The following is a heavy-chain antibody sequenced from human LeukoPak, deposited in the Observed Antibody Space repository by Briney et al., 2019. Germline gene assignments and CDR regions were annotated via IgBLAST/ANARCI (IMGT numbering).Heavy chain of an antibody. CDR2: IHSGGST. CDR1: GFTVSSNY. CDR3: ARDGPRAGRGVIFDD. V-gene: IGHV3-66*01. D-gene: IGHD3-10*01. J-gene: IGHJ4*02. Sequence: GGSLRLSCAASGFTVSSNYMSWVRQAPGKGLQWVSVIHSGGSTYYADSVKGRFTISRDNSKNTVYLQMNSLRAEDTAVYYCARDGPRAGRGVIFDDWGQGTLVTVSS.